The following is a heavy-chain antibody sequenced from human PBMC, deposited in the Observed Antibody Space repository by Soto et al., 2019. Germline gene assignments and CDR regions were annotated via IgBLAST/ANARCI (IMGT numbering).Heavy chain of an antibody. V-gene: IGHV1-69*13. CDR3: ARGGELLRGEYYFDY. CDR1: GGTFSSYA. D-gene: IGHD1-26*01. Sequence: ASVKVSCKASGGTFSSYAISWVRQAPGQGLEWMGGIIPIFGTANYAQKFQGRVTITADESTSTAYMELSSLRSEDTAVYYCARGGELLRGEYYFDYWGQGTLVTVSS. J-gene: IGHJ4*02. CDR2: IIPIFGTA.